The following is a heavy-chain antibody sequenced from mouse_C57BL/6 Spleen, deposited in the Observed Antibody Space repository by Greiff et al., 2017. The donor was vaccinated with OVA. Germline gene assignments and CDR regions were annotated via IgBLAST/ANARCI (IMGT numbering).Heavy chain of an antibody. Sequence: QVQLKQPGAELVRPGSSVKLSCKASGYTFTSYWMDWVKQRPGQGLEWIGNIYPSDSETHYNQKFKDKATLTVDKSSSTAYMQLSSLTSEDSAVYYCARRFGYYGSSFDYWGQGTTLTVSS. V-gene: IGHV1-61*01. CDR3: ARRFGYYGSSFDY. D-gene: IGHD1-1*01. CDR1: GYTFTSYW. J-gene: IGHJ2*01. CDR2: IYPSDSET.